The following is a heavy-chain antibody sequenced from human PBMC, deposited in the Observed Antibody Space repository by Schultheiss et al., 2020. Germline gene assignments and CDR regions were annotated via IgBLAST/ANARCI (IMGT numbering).Heavy chain of an antibody. J-gene: IGHJ5*02. CDR1: GGSISSGGYS. CDR3: ARASYCSSTSCSNWFDP. Sequence: SQPLSLTCAVSGGSISSGGYSWSWIRQPPGKGLEWIGYIYHSGSTYYNPSLKSRVTISVDRSKNQFSLKLSSVTAADTAVYYCARASYCSSTSCSNWFDPWGQGTLVTVSS. V-gene: IGHV4-30-2*01. D-gene: IGHD2-2*01. CDR2: IYHSGST.